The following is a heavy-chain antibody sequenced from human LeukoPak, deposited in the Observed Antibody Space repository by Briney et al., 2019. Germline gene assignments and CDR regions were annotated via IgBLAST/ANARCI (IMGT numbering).Heavy chain of an antibody. CDR1: GFTFSSYG. CDR2: IRYEGSNK. V-gene: IGHV3-30*02. D-gene: IGHD6-19*01. Sequence: GGSLRLSCAASGFTFSSYGMHWVRQAPGKGLEWVAFIRYEGSNKYYADSGKGRFTISRDNPKNTLYLQMNSLRDEYTAVYYXXTKXGIAVXGSLQHXGQGTLVTVSS. J-gene: IGHJ1*01. CDR3: XTKXGIAVXGSLQH.